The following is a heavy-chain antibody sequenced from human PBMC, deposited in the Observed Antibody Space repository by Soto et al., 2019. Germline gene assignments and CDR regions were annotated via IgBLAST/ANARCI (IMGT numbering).Heavy chain of an antibody. CDR2: INYRGST. CDR1: GGSFTGYY. Sequence: QVQLQQWGAGLLKPSETLSLTCAVYGGSFTGYYWTWIRQTPGKGLEWIGEINYRGSTYYNPSLESRITMAVDTSKNQFSLKLSSVTDADTAVYFCVRGQPHRITIFEVVIRSYDYGMDVWGQGTTVTVSS. CDR3: VRGQPHRITIFEVVIRSYDYGMDV. V-gene: IGHV4-34*01. D-gene: IGHD3-3*01. J-gene: IGHJ6*02.